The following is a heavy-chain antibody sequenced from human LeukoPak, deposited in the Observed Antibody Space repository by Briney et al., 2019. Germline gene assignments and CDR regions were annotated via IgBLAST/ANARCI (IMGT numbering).Heavy chain of an antibody. V-gene: IGHV3-23*01. Sequence: PGGSLRLSCAASGFTFSSYAMSWVRQAPGKGPEWVSAISGSGGSTYYADSVKGRFTISRDNSKNTLYLQMNSLRAEDTAVYYCAKDYCSSTSCRILYYFDYWGQGTLVTVSS. D-gene: IGHD2-2*01. CDR3: AKDYCSSTSCRILYYFDY. CDR2: ISGSGGST. J-gene: IGHJ4*02. CDR1: GFTFSSYA.